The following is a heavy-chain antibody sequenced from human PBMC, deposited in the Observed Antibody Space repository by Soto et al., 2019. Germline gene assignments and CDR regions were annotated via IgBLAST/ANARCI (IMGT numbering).Heavy chain of an antibody. D-gene: IGHD5-12*01. CDR2: IYPGDSDT. V-gene: IGHV5-51*01. CDR1: GDSFTSHW. Sequence: GEALKISCKGSGDSFTSHWICWVPQMPGKSLEWMGIIYPGDSDTRYSPSFQGQVTISADKSISTAYLQWSSLKASDTAMYYCARHGRGGDSGYGTGSDYWGQGTLVTVSS. CDR3: ARHGRGGDSGYGTGSDY. J-gene: IGHJ4*02.